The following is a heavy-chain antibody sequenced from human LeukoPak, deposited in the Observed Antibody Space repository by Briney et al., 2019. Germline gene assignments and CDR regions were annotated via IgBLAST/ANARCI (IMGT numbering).Heavy chain of an antibody. CDR1: GYTFTSYD. J-gene: IGHJ4*02. V-gene: IGHV1-8*01. CDR3: ATDDLRWELLVLDY. D-gene: IGHD1-26*01. Sequence: ASVKVSCKASGYTFTSYDINWVRQATGQGLEWMGWMNPNSGNTGYAQKFQGRVTMTRNTSISTAYMELSSLRSEDTAVYYCATDDLRWELLVLDYWGQGTLVTVSS. CDR2: MNPNSGNT.